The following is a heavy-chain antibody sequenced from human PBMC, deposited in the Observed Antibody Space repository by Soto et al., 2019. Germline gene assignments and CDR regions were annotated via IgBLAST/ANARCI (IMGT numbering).Heavy chain of an antibody. CDR3: ARHRGGGLLYKGMDV. CDR2: IYPGDSDT. Sequence: GESLKISCKGSGYSFTSYWIGWVRQMPGKGLEWMGIIYPGDSDTRYSPSFQGQVTISADKSISPAYLQWSSLKASDTAMYYWARHRGGGLLYKGMDVWGQGTTVTVSS. V-gene: IGHV5-51*01. D-gene: IGHD3-3*01. CDR1: GYSFTSYW. J-gene: IGHJ6*02.